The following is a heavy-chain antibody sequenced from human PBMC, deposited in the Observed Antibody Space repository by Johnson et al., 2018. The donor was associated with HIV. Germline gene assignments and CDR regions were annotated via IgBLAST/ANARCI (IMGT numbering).Heavy chain of an antibody. CDR3: AGDRSDMIPTQGPEDAFDI. CDR1: GFTFDDYA. V-gene: IGHV3-9*01. CDR2: ISWNSGRI. D-gene: IGHD3-22*01. Sequence: LESGGGAVRPGGSLRLSCAASGFTFDDYAMHWVRQAPGKGLEWVSGISWNSGRIGYADSVKGRFTISRDNAKNSLYLQMNSLRAEDTAVYYCAGDRSDMIPTQGPEDAFDIWGQGTLVTVSS. J-gene: IGHJ3*02.